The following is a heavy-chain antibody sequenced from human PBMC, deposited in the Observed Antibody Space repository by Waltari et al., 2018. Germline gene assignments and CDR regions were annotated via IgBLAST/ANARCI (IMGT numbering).Heavy chain of an antibody. CDR3: ARSRGSSSSYYYYGMDV. D-gene: IGHD6-6*01. V-gene: IGHV4-34*01. CDR1: VGSFSGYY. J-gene: IGHJ6*02. CDR2: INDSGTT. Sequence: QVQLQQWGAGLVKPSETLSLTCGVYVGSFSGYYWSWVRQPPGKGLEWIGEINDSGTTYSNPSLPSLKRRITISVDTSKKQFSLRVSSVTAADTAVYYCARSRGSSSSYYYYGMDVWGQGTTVTVSS.